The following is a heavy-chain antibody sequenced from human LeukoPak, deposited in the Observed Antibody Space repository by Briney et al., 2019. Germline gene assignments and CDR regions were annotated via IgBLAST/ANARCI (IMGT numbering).Heavy chain of an antibody. J-gene: IGHJ4*02. V-gene: IGHV5-10-1*01. CDR3: ARRSGFHDY. CDR2: IDPSDSYT. Sequence: LGESLKISCKGSGYSFTNNWISWVRQMPGKGLEWMGRIDPSDSYTDYSPSFQGHVTISADKSISTAYLQWSSLKASDTAMYYCARRSGFHDYWGQGTLVTVSS. D-gene: IGHD2-15*01. CDR1: GYSFTNNW.